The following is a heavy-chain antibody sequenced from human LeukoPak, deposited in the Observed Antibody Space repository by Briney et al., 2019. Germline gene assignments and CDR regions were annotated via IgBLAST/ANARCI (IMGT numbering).Heavy chain of an antibody. J-gene: IGHJ3*02. V-gene: IGHV4-39*07. Sequence: SETLSLTCTVSGGSITNSSYYWAWIRQPPGKGLEWIGCFYYSGSTYYNPSLKSRVTISVDTSKNQFSLRLSSVTAADAAVYYCARVVTYIWGQGTMVTVSS. CDR3: ARVVTYI. D-gene: IGHD2-21*02. CDR2: FYYSGST. CDR1: GGSITNSSYY.